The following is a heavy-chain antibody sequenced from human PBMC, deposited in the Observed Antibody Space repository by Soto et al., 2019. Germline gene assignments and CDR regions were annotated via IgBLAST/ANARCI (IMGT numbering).Heavy chain of an antibody. D-gene: IGHD3-22*01. V-gene: IGHV4-38-2*01. CDR1: GYLIISGYY. CDR3: VRSLSGGYYSYHLDV. CDR2: IDNSGRT. Sequence: WETLSLTCSASGYLIISGYYLVLIRHTPGKVLEWLGSIDNSGRTYYNPSLKSRVSTSVDLSKNQFSLNLHSVTAADTAVYFCVRSLSGGYYSYHLDVWGQGTLVTVSS. J-gene: IGHJ6*02.